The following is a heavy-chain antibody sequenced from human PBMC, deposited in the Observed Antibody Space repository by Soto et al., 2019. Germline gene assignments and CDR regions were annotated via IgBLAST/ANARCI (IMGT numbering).Heavy chain of an antibody. CDR3: ARDLDTATYFDY. V-gene: IGHV4-30-4*01. CDR1: GGSISSGNYC. Sequence: SETLSLTCTVSGGSISSGNYCWSWIRQPPGKGLEWIGFIHYSGSSYYNPSLKSRVTISVDTSKNQFSLKLDSVTAADTAVYYCARDLDTATYFDYWGHGTLVT. CDR2: IHYSGSS. J-gene: IGHJ4*01. D-gene: IGHD5-18*01.